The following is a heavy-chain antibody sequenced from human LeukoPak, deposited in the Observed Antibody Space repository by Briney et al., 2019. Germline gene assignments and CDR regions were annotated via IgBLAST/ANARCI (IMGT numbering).Heavy chain of an antibody. V-gene: IGHV4-31*03. Sequence: SETLSLTCTVSGGSISSGVYYWSWIRQHPGKGLEWIGYIYYSGSTYYNPSLKSRVTISVDTSKNQFSLKLSSVTAADTAVYYCARGSYYDFWSGYYTGYYFDYWGQGTLVTVSS. CDR3: ARGSYYDFWSGYYTGYYFDY. J-gene: IGHJ4*02. CDR1: GGSISSGVYY. D-gene: IGHD3-3*01. CDR2: IYYSGST.